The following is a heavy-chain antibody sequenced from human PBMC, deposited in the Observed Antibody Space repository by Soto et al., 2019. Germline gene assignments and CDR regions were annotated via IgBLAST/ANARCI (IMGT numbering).Heavy chain of an antibody. CDR3: AKDFWSGYYPYYFDY. D-gene: IGHD3-3*01. Sequence: GGSLRLSCAASGFTFSSYAMSWVRQAPGKGLEWVSAISGSGGSTYYADSVKGRFTISRDNSKNTLYLQMNSLRAEDTAVYYCAKDFWSGYYPYYFDYWGQGTLVTVSS. J-gene: IGHJ4*02. CDR2: ISGSGGST. V-gene: IGHV3-23*01. CDR1: GFTFSSYA.